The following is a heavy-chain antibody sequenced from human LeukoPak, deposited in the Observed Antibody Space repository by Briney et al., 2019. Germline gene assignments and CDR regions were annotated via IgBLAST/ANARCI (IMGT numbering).Heavy chain of an antibody. CDR2: INHSGST. Sequence: SETLSLTCTVSGGSISSSSYYWGWIRQPPGKGLEWIGEINHSGSTNYNPSLKSRVTISVDTSKNQFSLKLSSVTAADTAVYYCARDANLYCSGGSCYSAYYYGMDVWGQGTTVTVSS. J-gene: IGHJ6*02. CDR1: GGSISSSSYY. CDR3: ARDANLYCSGGSCYSAYYYGMDV. D-gene: IGHD2-15*01. V-gene: IGHV4-39*07.